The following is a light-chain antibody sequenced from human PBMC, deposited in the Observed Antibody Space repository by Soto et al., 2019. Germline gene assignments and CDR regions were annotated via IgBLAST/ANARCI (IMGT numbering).Light chain of an antibody. CDR2: DVN. V-gene: IGLV2-8*01. CDR1: PSDVGGSNS. CDR3: SSYEPRDVV. J-gene: IGLJ2*01. Sequence: QSVLTQPPSASGSPGQSVTISCTGTPSDVGGSNSVSWYQQHPGKAPNLMIYDVNKRPSGVPDRFSGSKSGNTASLTVSGLQAADEAYYFCSSYEPRDVVFGGGTKLTVL.